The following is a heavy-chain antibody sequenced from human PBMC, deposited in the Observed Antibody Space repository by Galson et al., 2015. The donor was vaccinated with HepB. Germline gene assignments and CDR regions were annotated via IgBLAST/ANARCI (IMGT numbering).Heavy chain of an antibody. Sequence: SVKVSCKASGYTFTSYGISWVRQAPGQGLEWMGWISAYNGNTNYSQKFQGRVTITRDTSASTAYMELSSLRSEDTAVYYCAREATISSYYYYYMDVWGKGTTVTVSS. D-gene: IGHD5-12*01. J-gene: IGHJ6*03. CDR1: GYTFTSYG. CDR2: ISAYNGNT. V-gene: IGHV1-18*04. CDR3: AREATISSYYYYYMDV.